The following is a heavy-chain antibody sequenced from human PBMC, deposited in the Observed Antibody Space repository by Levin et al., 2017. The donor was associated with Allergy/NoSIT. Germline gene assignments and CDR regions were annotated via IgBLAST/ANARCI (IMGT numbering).Heavy chain of an antibody. D-gene: IGHD3-9*01. CDR2: INTNSGGT. J-gene: IGHJ4*02. Sequence: ASVKVSCKASGYTFTGHFMHWVRQAPGQGPEWMGWINTNSGGTDYAPKFRGRVTMTRDTSISTAYMDLSSLRSDDTAIYYCVRDFWVSDILTGYKVWGQGTLVTVSS. V-gene: IGHV1-2*02. CDR1: GYTFTGHF. CDR3: VRDFWVSDILTGYKV.